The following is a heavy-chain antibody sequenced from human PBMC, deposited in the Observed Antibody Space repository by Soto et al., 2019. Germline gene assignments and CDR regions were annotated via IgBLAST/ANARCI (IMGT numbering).Heavy chain of an antibody. CDR2: ISSSGSSI. J-gene: IGHJ4*02. Sequence: GGSLRLSCTASGFTFGTMNWVRQAPGKGLEWVSSISSSGSSIYYADPVKGRFTLSRDKARNLLFLQMDSLRAEDTAVYYCAIGVFCASYDYWRQGPLV. CDR1: GFTFGT. V-gene: IGHV3-21*01. D-gene: IGHD2-8*01. CDR3: AIGVFCASYDY.